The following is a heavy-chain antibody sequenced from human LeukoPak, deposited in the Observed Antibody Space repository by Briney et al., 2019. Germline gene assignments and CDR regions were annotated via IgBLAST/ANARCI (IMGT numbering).Heavy chain of an antibody. CDR1: GFTFSSYS. V-gene: IGHV3-21*01. Sequence: GGSLRLSCAASGFTFSSYSMNWVRQAPGKGLEWVSSISSSSSYIYYADSVKGRLTISRDNAKNSLYLQMNSLRAEDTAVYYCARDLRGWGLNSGWGQGTLVTVSS. CDR2: ISSSSSYI. D-gene: IGHD6-19*01. CDR3: ARDLRGWGLNSG. J-gene: IGHJ4*02.